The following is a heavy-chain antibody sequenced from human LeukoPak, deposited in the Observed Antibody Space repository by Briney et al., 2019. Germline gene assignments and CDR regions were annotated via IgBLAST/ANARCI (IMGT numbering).Heavy chain of an antibody. CDR2: ISNHNGNT. J-gene: IGHJ4*02. CDR1: GYTFTNYG. Sequence: GASVKVSCKASGYTFTNYGITWVRQAPGQGLEWMGWISNHNGNTNYAQKFQGRVTLTIDTSAATSNMELWNPRSDDTAVYYCARHYLGSGSEDYWGQGTLVTVSS. CDR3: ARHYLGSGSEDY. D-gene: IGHD3-10*01. V-gene: IGHV1-18*01.